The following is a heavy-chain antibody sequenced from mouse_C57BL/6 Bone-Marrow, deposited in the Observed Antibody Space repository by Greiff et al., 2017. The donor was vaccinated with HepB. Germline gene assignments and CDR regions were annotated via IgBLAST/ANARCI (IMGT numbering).Heavy chain of an antibody. J-gene: IGHJ4*01. V-gene: IGHV1-81*01. Sequence: VQLQESGAELARPGASVKLSCKASGYTFTSYGISWVKQRTGQGLEWIGEIYPRSGNTYYNEKFKGKATLTADKSSSTAYMELRSLTSEDSAVYFCARERRNAMDYWGQGTSVTVSS. CDR2: IYPRSGNT. CDR3: ARERRNAMDY. CDR1: GYTFTSYG.